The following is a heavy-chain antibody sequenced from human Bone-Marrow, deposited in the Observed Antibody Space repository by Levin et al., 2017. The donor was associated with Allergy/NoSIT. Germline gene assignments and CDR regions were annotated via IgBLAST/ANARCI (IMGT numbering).Heavy chain of an antibody. J-gene: IGHJ6*02. V-gene: IGHV4-31*01. CDR2: IYYSGST. Sequence: NASETLSLTCTVSGGSISSGGYYWSWIRQHPGKGLEWIGYIYYSGSTYYNPSLKTPVSISVDTSTNQFSLRVSSVTAADTAVYYCARGAVAHLHAMDVWGRGTTVTVSS. D-gene: IGHD6-19*01. CDR3: ARGAVAHLHAMDV. CDR1: GGSISSGGYY.